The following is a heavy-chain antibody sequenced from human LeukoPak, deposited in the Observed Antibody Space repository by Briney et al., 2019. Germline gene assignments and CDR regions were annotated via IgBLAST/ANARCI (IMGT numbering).Heavy chain of an antibody. J-gene: IGHJ5*02. CDR3: ASHESYSSGWS. D-gene: IGHD6-19*01. CDR1: GFTFSSHS. CDR2: ISSTSNYI. Sequence: GGSLRLSCAASGFTFSSHSMNWVRQAPGKGLEWVSSISSTSNYIYYADSVKGRFTISRDNAKNSLYLQMNSLRAEDTAVYYCASHESYSSGWSWGQGTLVTVSS. V-gene: IGHV3-21*01.